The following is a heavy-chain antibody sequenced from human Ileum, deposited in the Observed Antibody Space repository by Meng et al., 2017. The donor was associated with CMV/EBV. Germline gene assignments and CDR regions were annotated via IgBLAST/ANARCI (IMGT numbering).Heavy chain of an antibody. CDR2: TYYRSKWYN. D-gene: IGHD3-10*01. J-gene: IGHJ4*02. CDR3: ARDYYGSGTYSYLFDY. CDR1: GDSVSSNTVA. V-gene: IGHV6-1*01. Sequence: LSCAISGDSVSSNTVAWNWIRQSPSRGLEYLGRTYYRSKWYNDYAVSVKGRIVINPDTSKNQFSLQLNSVTPEDTAVYYCARDYYGSGTYSYLFDYWGQGTLVTVSS.